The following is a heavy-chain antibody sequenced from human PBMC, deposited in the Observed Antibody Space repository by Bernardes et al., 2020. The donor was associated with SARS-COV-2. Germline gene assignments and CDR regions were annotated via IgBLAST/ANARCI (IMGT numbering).Heavy chain of an antibody. D-gene: IGHD3-10*01. Sequence: SETLSLTCGVYGESFSGYYWSWIRQSPGKGLEWIGEINPGGSTNYNPSLKSRVTISVDMSKNQFSLRLNSVTAADTAVYYCARGLYFGELSLDFWGQGSLVTVSS. CDR1: GESFSGYY. CDR2: INPGGST. V-gene: IGHV4-34*01. CDR3: ARGLYFGELSLDF. J-gene: IGHJ4*02.